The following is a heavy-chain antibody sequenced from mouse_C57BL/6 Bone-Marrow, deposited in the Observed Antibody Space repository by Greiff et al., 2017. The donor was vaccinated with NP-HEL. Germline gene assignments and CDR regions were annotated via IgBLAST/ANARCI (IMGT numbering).Heavy chain of an antibody. J-gene: IGHJ1*03. CDR2: INPSNGGT. Sequence: VQLQQPGTELVKPGASVKLSCKASGYTFTSYWMHWVKQRPGQGLEWIGNINPSNGGTNYNEKFKSKATLTGDKSSSTAYMQLSSLTSEDSAVYYCARRGGSRSHWYFDVWGTGTTVTVSS. CDR3: ARRGGSRSHWYFDV. V-gene: IGHV1-53*01. CDR1: GYTFTSYW. D-gene: IGHD1-1*01.